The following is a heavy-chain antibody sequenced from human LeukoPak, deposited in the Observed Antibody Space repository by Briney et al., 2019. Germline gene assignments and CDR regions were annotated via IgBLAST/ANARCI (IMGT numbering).Heavy chain of an antibody. CDR3: ARAAIAAAGIANV. J-gene: IGHJ6*04. V-gene: IGHV3-21*01. D-gene: IGHD6-13*01. Sequence: GGSLRLSCAASGFTFSNYNMNWVRQAPGKGLEWVSSISSSSSYIYYADSVKGRFTISRDNAKNSLYLQMDSLRAEDTAVYYCARAAIAAAGIANVWGKGTTVTISS. CDR1: GFTFSNYN. CDR2: ISSSSSYI.